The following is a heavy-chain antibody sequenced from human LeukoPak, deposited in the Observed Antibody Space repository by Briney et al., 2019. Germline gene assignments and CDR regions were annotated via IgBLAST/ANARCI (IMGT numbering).Heavy chain of an antibody. Sequence: SETLSLTCTVSGGSISSYYWSWIRQPPGKGLEWIGYIYYSGSTNYNPSLKSRVTISVDTSKNQFSLKLSSVTAADTAVYYCARGIFGVDDAFDIWGQGTMVTVSS. J-gene: IGHJ3*02. CDR3: ARGIFGVDDAFDI. V-gene: IGHV4-59*01. CDR2: IYYSGST. CDR1: GGSISSYY. D-gene: IGHD3-3*01.